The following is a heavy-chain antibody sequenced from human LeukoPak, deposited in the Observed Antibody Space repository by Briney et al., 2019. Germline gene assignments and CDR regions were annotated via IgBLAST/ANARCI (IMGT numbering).Heavy chain of an antibody. V-gene: IGHV1-69*13. Sequence: GASVKVSCKASGGTFSSYAISWVRQAPGQGLEWMGGIIPIFGTANYAQKFQGRVTITADESTSTAYMELSSLRSEDTAVYYCARVLCSSTSCPSGAFDIWGQGTMVTVSS. CDR1: GGTFSSYA. D-gene: IGHD2-2*01. J-gene: IGHJ3*02. CDR2: IIPIFGTA. CDR3: ARVLCSSTSCPSGAFDI.